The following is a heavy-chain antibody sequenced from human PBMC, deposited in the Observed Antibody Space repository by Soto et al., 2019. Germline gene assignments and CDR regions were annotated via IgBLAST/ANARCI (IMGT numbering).Heavy chain of an antibody. D-gene: IGHD2-2*01. CDR3: GRCSSTSCHLGADY. Sequence: GGSLRLSCAASGFTFSSYALHWVRQAPGRGLEWVALISFDGNNKYYANSVKGRFTISRDNSKNTLYLQMSSLRAEDTAVYYCGRCSSTSCHLGADYWGQGTLVTVSS. CDR2: ISFDGNNK. J-gene: IGHJ4*02. V-gene: IGHV3-30-3*01. CDR1: GFTFSSYA.